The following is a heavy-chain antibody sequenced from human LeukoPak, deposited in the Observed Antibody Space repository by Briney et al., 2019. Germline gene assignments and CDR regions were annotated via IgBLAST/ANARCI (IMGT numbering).Heavy chain of an antibody. CDR2: IKQDGSEK. V-gene: IGHV3-7*04. Sequence: QPGGSLTLSCAASGFTFSNYWMSWVRQAPGKGLEWVASIKQDGSEKYYVDSVKGRFTISRDNAQNSLYLQMNSLRADDTAVYYCARPYSSSWYNWFDPWGQGTLVTVSS. J-gene: IGHJ5*02. CDR3: ARPYSSSWYNWFDP. CDR1: GFTFSNYW. D-gene: IGHD6-13*01.